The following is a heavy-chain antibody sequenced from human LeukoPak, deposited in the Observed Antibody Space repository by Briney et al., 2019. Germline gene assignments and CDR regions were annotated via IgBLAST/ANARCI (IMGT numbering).Heavy chain of an antibody. CDR2: IYYSGST. Sequence: SETLSLTCTVSGGSKNNYYWSWIRQPPGKGLEWIGYIYYSGSTNYNPSLKSRVTISVDTSKNQFSLKLSSVTAADTAVYYCARTTEAHSWRTRYYDYYMDVWGKGTTVAISS. J-gene: IGHJ6*03. V-gene: IGHV4-59*01. CDR3: ARTTEAHSWRTRYYDYYMDV. CDR1: GGSKNNYY. D-gene: IGHD6-13*01.